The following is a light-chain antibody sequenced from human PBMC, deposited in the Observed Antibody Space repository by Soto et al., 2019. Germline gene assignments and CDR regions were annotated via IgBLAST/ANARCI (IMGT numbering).Light chain of an antibody. V-gene: IGKV3-20*01. Sequence: EIVLTQSPGTLSLSPGERATLSCRASQSVSSSYLAWYQQKPGQAPRLLIYGASSRATDIPDRFSGSGSGTDFTLTISRLEPEYCAVYYCQQYGISPQTFGQGTKLEI. CDR1: QSVSSSY. CDR2: GAS. J-gene: IGKJ2*01. CDR3: QQYGISPQT.